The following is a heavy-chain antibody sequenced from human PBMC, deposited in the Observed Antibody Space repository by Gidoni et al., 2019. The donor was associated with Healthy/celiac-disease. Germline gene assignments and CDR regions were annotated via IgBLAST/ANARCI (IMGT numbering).Heavy chain of an antibody. CDR3: ARVHIVVVPAAISTGMDV. CDR2: ISSSSSYI. D-gene: IGHD2-2*01. CDR1: GFTSRSYS. V-gene: IGHV3-21*01. Sequence: EVQLVESGGGLVKPGGSLRLSCAASGFTSRSYSMNWVRQAPGKGLEWVSSISSSSSYIYYADSVKGRFTISRDNAKNSLYLQMNSLRAEDTAVYYCARVHIVVVPAAISTGMDVWGQGTTVTVSS. J-gene: IGHJ6*02.